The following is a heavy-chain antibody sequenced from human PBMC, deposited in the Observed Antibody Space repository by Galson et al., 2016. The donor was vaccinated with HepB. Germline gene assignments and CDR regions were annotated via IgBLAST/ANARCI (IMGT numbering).Heavy chain of an antibody. Sequence: SLRLSCAASGFSFSASWMSWVPQAPGGGLECVANIKQDGTVTNYVDSVKGRFTISRDNAGSSLHLQMDSLRVEDTAVYYCAREKGGSTMATHWFDPWGQGTLVIVSS. V-gene: IGHV3-7*01. D-gene: IGHD4/OR15-4a*01. CDR1: GFSFSASW. CDR2: IKQDGTVT. CDR3: AREKGGSTMATHWFDP. J-gene: IGHJ5*02.